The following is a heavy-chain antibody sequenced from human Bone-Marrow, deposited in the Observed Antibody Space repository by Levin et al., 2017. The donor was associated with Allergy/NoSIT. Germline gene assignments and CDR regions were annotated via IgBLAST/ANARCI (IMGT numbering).Heavy chain of an antibody. CDR1: DASIDSSDYY. CDR2: IYYSGVT. J-gene: IGHJ4*02. D-gene: IGHD4-17*01. Sequence: PSETLSLTCTVSDASIDSSDYYWTWIRQPSGKGLEWIGSIYYSGVTYFNPSLKGRGDIAADTSKNQFSLSLSSVSAADTSVCFCAGTATGADDGDYAAGYHFGYWGQGNLVTVPS. V-gene: IGHV4-30-4*01. CDR3: AGTATGADDGDYAAGYHFGY.